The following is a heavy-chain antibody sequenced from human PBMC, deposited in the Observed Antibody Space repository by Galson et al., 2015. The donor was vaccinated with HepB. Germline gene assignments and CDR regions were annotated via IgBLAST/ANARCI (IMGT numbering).Heavy chain of an antibody. D-gene: IGHD1-7*01. J-gene: IGHJ4*02. CDR3: STGVYVTGTNDC. V-gene: IGHV3-15*01. CDR2: IKRKSDGGTT. CDR1: GFIFSNAW. Sequence: SLRLSCAVSGFIFSNAWMTWVRQAPGKGLEWVGRIKRKSDGGTTDYAAAVKGRFIISRDDSTDTLYLQMNSLKTEDTGVYYCSTGVYVTGTNDCWGQGTLVTVSS.